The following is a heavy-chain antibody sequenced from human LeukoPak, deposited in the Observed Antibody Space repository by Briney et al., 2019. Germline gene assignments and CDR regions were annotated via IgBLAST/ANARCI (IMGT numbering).Heavy chain of an antibody. J-gene: IGHJ4*02. CDR1: GGTFNSYA. CDR3: ARVAFPEVGATSGPLAY. V-gene: IGHV1-69*05. CDR2: IIPMFAPA. Sequence: SVKVSCKASGGTFNSYAITWVRQAPGQGLEWMGGIIPMFAPARYAQNFQDRVTITTDASTSTAYMEMSSLKSEDTAVYYCARVAFPEVGATSGPLAYWGQGTLVTVSS. D-gene: IGHD1-26*01.